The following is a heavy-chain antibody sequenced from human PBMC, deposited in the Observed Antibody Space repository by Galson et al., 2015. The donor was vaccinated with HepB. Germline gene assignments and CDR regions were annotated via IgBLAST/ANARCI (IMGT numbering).Heavy chain of an antibody. Sequence: SVKVSCKASGYIFTDYYVHWVRQAPGQGLEWMGVIIPSDGSTTYAQKFQGRATMTRDTSTSTVYMELSNLISEDTAIYFCTRERHGYGAYHFDYWGQGTLVTVSS. CDR3: TRERHGYGAYHFDY. J-gene: IGHJ4*02. D-gene: IGHD5-12*01. CDR2: IIPSDGST. CDR1: GYIFTDYY. V-gene: IGHV1-46*01.